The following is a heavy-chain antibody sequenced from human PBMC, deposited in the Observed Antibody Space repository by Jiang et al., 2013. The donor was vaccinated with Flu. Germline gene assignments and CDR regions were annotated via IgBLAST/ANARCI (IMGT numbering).Heavy chain of an antibody. D-gene: IGHD2-15*01. CDR2: IIPIFGTA. J-gene: IGHJ4*02. V-gene: IGHV1-69*01. Sequence: GAEVKKPGSSVKVSCKASGGTFSSYAISWVRQAPGQGLEWMGGIIPIFGTANYAQKFQGRVTITADESTSTAYMELSSLRSEDTAVYYCARGRETSVVVAAKDRTLFDYWGQGTLVTVSS. CDR1: GGTFSSYA. CDR3: ARGRETSVVVAAKDRTLFDY.